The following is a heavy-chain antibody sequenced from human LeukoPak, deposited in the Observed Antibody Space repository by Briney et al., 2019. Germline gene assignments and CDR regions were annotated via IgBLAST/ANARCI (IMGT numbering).Heavy chain of an antibody. CDR1: GGSISSSSYY. CDR3: AVSGWGRSWYGYVDY. Sequence: SETLSLTCTVSGGSISSSSYYWGWIRQPPGKGLEWIGNKSRVTISVDTSKNQFSLKLSSVTAADTAVYYCAVSGWGRSWYGYVDYWGQGTLVTVSS. J-gene: IGHJ4*02. V-gene: IGHV4-39*01. D-gene: IGHD6-13*01.